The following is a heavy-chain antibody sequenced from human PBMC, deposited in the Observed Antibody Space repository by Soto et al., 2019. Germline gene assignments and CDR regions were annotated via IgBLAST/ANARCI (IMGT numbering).Heavy chain of an antibody. CDR3: AKDHIYGGSGFGY. V-gene: IGHV3-30*18. Sequence: GGSLRLSCAASGFTFSSYGMHWVRQAPGKGLEWVAVISYDGSNKYYADSVKGRCTISRDNSKNTLYLQMNSLRAEDTAVYYCAKDHIYGGSGFGYWGQGTLVTVSS. D-gene: IGHD2-15*01. CDR2: ISYDGSNK. J-gene: IGHJ4*02. CDR1: GFTFSSYG.